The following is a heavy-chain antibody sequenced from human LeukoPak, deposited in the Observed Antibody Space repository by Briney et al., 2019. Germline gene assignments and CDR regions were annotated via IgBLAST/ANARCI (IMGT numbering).Heavy chain of an antibody. D-gene: IGHD6-19*01. CDR3: ARHGAGYSSGWSDY. CDR2: IYYSGST. V-gene: IGHV4-59*08. Sequence: SETLSLTCTVSGGSISSYYWSWIRQPPGKGLEWIGYIYYSGSTNYNPSLKSRVTISVDTSKNQFFLKLSSVTAADTAVYYCARHGAGYSSGWSDYWGQGTLVTVSS. CDR1: GGSISSYY. J-gene: IGHJ4*02.